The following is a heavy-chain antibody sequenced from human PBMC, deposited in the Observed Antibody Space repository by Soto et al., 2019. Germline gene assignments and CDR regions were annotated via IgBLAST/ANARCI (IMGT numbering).Heavy chain of an antibody. J-gene: IGHJ4*02. CDR3: ARRRYYGSGSYYTIFDY. V-gene: IGHV4-39*01. D-gene: IGHD3-10*01. Sequence: QLQLQESGPGLVKPSETLSLTCTVSGGSISSSSYYWGWIRQPPGKGLEWLGSIYYSGSTYYNPSLKSRVTISVDTSKNQFSLKLSSVTAADTAVYYCARRRYYGSGSYYTIFDYWGQGTLVTVSS. CDR2: IYYSGST. CDR1: GGSISSSSYY.